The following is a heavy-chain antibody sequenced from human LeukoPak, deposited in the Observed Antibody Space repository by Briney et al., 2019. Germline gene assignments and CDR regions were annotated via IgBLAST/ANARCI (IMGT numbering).Heavy chain of an antibody. CDR1: GFTFDDYA. D-gene: IGHD6-13*01. V-gene: IGHV3-9*01. CDR3: AKDLIAAAGTFIFDY. CDR2: ISWNSGSI. Sequence: GGSLRLSCAASGFTFDDYAMHWVRQAPGRGREWVSGISWNSGSIGYADSVKGRFTISRDNVKNSLYLQMNSLRAEDTALYYCAKDLIAAAGTFIFDYWGQGTLVTVSS. J-gene: IGHJ4*02.